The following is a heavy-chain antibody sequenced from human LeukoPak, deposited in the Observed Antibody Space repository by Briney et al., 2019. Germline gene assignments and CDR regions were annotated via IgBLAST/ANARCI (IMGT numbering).Heavy chain of an antibody. CDR1: GFTFSSYA. V-gene: IGHV3-23*01. J-gene: IGHJ6*02. CDR2: ISGSGGST. CDR3: AKVPSHYGSGSYSPIYGMDV. D-gene: IGHD3-10*01. Sequence: GGSLRLSCAASGFTFSSYAMSWVRQAPGKGLEWVSAISGSGGSTYYADSVKGRFTISRDNSKNTLYLQMNSLRAEDTAVYYCAKVPSHYGSGSYSPIYGMDVWGQGTTVAVSS.